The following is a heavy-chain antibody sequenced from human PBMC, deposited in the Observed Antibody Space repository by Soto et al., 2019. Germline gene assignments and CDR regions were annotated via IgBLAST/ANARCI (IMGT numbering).Heavy chain of an antibody. D-gene: IGHD5-12*01. CDR3: ARVWLQLDPPDY. V-gene: IGHV3-30-3*01. Sequence: QVQLVESGGGVVQPGRSLRLSCAASGFTFSSYAMHWVRQAPGKGLELVAVISYDGSNKYYADSLKGRFTISRGNSKNPLYLQMNSLRAEDTAVYYFARVWLQLDPPDYWGQGTLVTVSA. CDR2: ISYDGSNK. J-gene: IGHJ4*02. CDR1: GFTFSSYA.